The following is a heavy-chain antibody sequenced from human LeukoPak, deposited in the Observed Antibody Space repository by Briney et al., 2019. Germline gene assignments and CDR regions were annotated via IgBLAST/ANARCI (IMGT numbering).Heavy chain of an antibody. CDR1: GGSFSGYY. D-gene: IGHD2-15*01. J-gene: IGHJ3*02. Sequence: PSETLSLTCAIYGGSFSGYYWSWIRQPPGKGLKWIGEINHSEGTKYNPSLKSRVTIPVDTSKNQFSLKLNSVTAADTAVYYCARYCSGGSCYGAFDIWGQGTMATVSS. V-gene: IGHV4-34*01. CDR3: ARYCSGGSCYGAFDI. CDR2: INHSEGT.